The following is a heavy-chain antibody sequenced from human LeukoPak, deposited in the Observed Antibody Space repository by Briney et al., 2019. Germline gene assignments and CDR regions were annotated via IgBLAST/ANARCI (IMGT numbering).Heavy chain of an antibody. D-gene: IGHD1-26*01. V-gene: IGHV1-18*01. J-gene: IGHJ3*02. CDR2: ISAYNGNT. CDR1: GYTFTSSG. Sequence: ASGKVSCKASGYTFTSSGISWMRQAPGQGLEWMGWISAYNGNTNYAQKLQGRVTMTTDTSTTTAYMELRSLRSDDTAVYYCARRRSGSYWDAFDIWGQGTMVTVSS. CDR3: ARRRSGSYWDAFDI.